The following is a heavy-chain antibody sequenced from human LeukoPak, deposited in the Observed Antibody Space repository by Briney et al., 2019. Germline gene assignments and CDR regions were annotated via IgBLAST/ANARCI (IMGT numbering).Heavy chain of an antibody. V-gene: IGHV3-11*04. J-gene: IGHJ4*02. Sequence: GGSLRLSCAASGFTFGAYYMTWIRQAPGEGLQWVSYISDSGTTVEYTDSVKGRFTISRDNAKNALYLQMNSLRVEDTGIYYCARDVGSDFWGQGTLVSVSS. CDR3: ARDVGSDF. CDR1: GFTFGAYY. CDR2: ISDSGTTV.